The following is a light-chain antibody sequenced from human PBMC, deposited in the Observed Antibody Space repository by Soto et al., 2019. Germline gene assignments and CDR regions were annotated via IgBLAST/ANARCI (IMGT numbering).Light chain of an antibody. Sequence: EVVMTQSPATLSVSPGERATLACRASQSVSSNLAWYQQKPGQAPRLLIYGASTRATGIPARFSGSESGTEFTLTINSLQSEDFAVYYCQLYNSWPFTFGPGTKVDIK. J-gene: IGKJ3*01. CDR3: QLYNSWPFT. V-gene: IGKV3D-15*01. CDR2: GAS. CDR1: QSVSSN.